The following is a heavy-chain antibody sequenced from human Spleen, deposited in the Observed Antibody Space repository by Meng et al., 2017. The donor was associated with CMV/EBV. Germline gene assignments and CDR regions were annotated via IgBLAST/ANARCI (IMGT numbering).Heavy chain of an antibody. CDR3: ARGMRQTARAFEY. V-gene: IGHV3-21*01. CDR2: ISSGDNFI. CDR1: GFTFNAYN. D-gene: IGHD6-6*01. J-gene: IGHJ4*02. Sequence: ESLKISCAASGFTFNAYNMNWVRQAPGKGLEWVSFISSGDNFIYHADSVKGRFTISRDTAKNSLYLQMNSLRVEDTAVYCCARGMRQTARAFEYWGRGTLVTVSS.